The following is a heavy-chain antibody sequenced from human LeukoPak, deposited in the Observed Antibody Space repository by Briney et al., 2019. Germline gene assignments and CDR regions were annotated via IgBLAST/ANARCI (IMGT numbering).Heavy chain of an antibody. V-gene: IGHV4-38-2*02. J-gene: IGHJ4*02. CDR1: GYSISSGYY. D-gene: IGHD3-22*01. CDR2: IYHSGST. CDR3: TRDYYDSSGAFDY. Sequence: SETLSLTCTVSGYSISSGYYWGWIRQPPGKGLEWIGSIYHSGSTYYNPSLKSRVTISVDTSKNQFSLKLSSVTAADTAVYYCTRDYYDSSGAFDYWGQGSLVTVSS.